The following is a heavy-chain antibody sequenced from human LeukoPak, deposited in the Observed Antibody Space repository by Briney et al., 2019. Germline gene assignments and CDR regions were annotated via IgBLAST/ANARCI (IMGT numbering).Heavy chain of an antibody. CDR1: GGSISSYY. V-gene: IGHV4-59*08. J-gene: IGHJ4*02. Sequence: PSETLSLTCTVSGGSISSYYWSWIRQPPGKGLEXXGYIYYSGSTNYNPSLKSRVTISVDTSKNQFSLKLSSVTAADTAVYYCAATSSGPTGRSFDYWGQGTLVTVSS. CDR2: IYYSGST. CDR3: AATSSGPTGRSFDY. D-gene: IGHD3-22*01.